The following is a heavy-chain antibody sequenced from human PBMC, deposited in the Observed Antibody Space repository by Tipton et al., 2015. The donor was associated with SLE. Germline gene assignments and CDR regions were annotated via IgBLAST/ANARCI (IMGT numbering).Heavy chain of an antibody. CDR3: VKGYYGGSGRFDF. CDR2: IYSGGTT. D-gene: IGHD2-21*01. Sequence: GSLRLSCAASGFIFSSYAMNWVRQAPGKGLEWVSVIYSGGTTYYAGSVKGRFTISRDTSKNMLYLQLNSLRADDTAVYYCVKGYYGGSGRFDFWGQGTLVTVSS. V-gene: IGHV3-23*03. CDR1: GFIFSSYA. J-gene: IGHJ4*02.